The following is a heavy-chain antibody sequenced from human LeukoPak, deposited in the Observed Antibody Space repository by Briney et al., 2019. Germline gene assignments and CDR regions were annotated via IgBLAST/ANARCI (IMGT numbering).Heavy chain of an antibody. Sequence: ASVKVSCKTSGYTFSVYDINWLRQVAGQGLEWMGWMNSNNGNTGYALKFQHRVTMTMNTSIDTAYMELNSLTSEDTAVYYCARRISARRTGFWFDPWGQGTQVTVSS. CDR1: GYTFSVYD. CDR3: ARRISARRTGFWFDP. V-gene: IGHV1-8*01. D-gene: IGHD6-6*01. CDR2: MNSNNGNT. J-gene: IGHJ5*02.